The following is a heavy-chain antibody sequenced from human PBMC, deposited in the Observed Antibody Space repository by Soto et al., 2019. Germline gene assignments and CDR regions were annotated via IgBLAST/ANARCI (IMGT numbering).Heavy chain of an antibody. V-gene: IGHV3-23*01. J-gene: IGHJ4*02. CDR2: ISGSGGST. Sequence: GGSLRLSCAASGFTFSSYAMSWVRQAPGKGLEWVSAISGSGGSTYYADSVKGRFTISRDNSKNTLYLQMNSRRAEGTAVYYCAKVQREGYYDSSGYYFDYWGQGTLVTVSS. CDR1: GFTFSSYA. D-gene: IGHD3-22*01. CDR3: AKVQREGYYDSSGYYFDY.